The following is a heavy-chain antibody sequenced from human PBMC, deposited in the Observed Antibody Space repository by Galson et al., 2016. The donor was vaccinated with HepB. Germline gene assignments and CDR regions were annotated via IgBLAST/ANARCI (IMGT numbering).Heavy chain of an antibody. J-gene: IGHJ4*02. CDR1: GFIFGDYV. CDR2: ISLNSYNK. D-gene: IGHD5-18*01. Sequence: SLRLSCAASGFIFGDYVMHWVRQAPGKGLEWDSGISLNSYNKGYADSVKGRFTISRDNAKNSLFLQMDSLRVEDTGLYYCAKDMSHVDTAIDSWGQGTLVTVSS. V-gene: IGHV3-9*01. CDR3: AKDMSHVDTAIDS.